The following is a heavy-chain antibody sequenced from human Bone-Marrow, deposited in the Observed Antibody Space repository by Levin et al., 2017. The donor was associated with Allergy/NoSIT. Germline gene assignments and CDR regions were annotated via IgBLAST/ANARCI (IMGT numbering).Heavy chain of an antibody. J-gene: IGHJ5*02. CDR1: GFTFGDYA. CDR3: TRVGIAAAGTYSYWFDP. Sequence: SCTASGFTFGDYAMSWFRQAPGKGLEWVGFIRSKAYGGTTEYAASVKGRFTISRDDSKSIAYLQMNSLKTEDTAVYYCTRVGIAAAGTYSYWFDPWGQGTLVTVSS. D-gene: IGHD6-13*01. V-gene: IGHV3-49*03. CDR2: IRSKAYGGTT.